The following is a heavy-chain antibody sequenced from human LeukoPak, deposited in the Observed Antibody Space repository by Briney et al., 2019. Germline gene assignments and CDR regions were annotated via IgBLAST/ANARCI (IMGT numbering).Heavy chain of an antibody. D-gene: IGHD3-22*01. CDR2: ISAYNGNT. V-gene: IGHV1-18*01. CDR1: GYTFTSYG. J-gene: IGHJ4*02. CDR3: AGEPLYYYDSSATGDY. Sequence: ASVKVSCKASGYTFTSYGISWVRQAPGQGLEWMGWISAYNGNTNYAQKLQGRVTMTTDTSTSTAYMELRSLRSDNTAVYYCAGEPLYYYDSSATGDYWGQGTLVTVSS.